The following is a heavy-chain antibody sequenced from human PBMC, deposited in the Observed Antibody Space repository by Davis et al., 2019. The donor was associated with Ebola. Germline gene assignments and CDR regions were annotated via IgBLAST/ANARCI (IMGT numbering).Heavy chain of an antibody. CDR1: GYTFTAFF. J-gene: IGHJ4*02. V-gene: IGHV1-2*06. Sequence: ASVKVSCKASGYTFTAFFMDWVRKAPGQGLEWMGRINLNNGGTNYAQKFQGRVNMTRDTSISTVYMELSSLRYDDTADYYCARGHNYAHEYWGQGTLVTVSS. D-gene: IGHD4-11*01. CDR3: ARGHNYAHEY. CDR2: INLNNGGT.